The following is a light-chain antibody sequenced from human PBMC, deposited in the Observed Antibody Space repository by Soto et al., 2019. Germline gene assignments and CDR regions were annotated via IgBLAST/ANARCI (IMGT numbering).Light chain of an antibody. CDR3: QQYGRSPMFT. CDR2: GAS. V-gene: IGKV3-20*01. CDR1: QSVSSNY. Sequence: EIVLTQSPGTLSLSPGDRATLSCRASQSVSSNYLAWYQQKPGQAPRLLIYGASRGAAGIPDRFSGSGSGTDLTITISNVEPADFAVYFCQQYGRSPMFTFGQGTKLEVK. J-gene: IGKJ2*01.